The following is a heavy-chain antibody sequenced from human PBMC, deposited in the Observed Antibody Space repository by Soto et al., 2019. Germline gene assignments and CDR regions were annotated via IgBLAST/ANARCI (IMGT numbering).Heavy chain of an antibody. CDR3: ARDGCGGDCYSAYAFDI. D-gene: IGHD2-21*02. V-gene: IGHV3-64*01. CDR1: GFTFSSYA. J-gene: IGHJ3*02. CDR2: ISSNGGST. Sequence: EVQLVESGGGLVQPGGSLRLSCAASGFTFSSYAMHWVRQAPGKGLEYVSAISSNGGSTYYANSVKGRFTISRDNSKNTLYLQMGSLRAEDMAVYYCARDGCGGDCYSAYAFDIWGQGTMVTGSS.